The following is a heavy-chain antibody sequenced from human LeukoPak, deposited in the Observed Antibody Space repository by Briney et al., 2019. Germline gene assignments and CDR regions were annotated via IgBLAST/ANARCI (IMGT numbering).Heavy chain of an antibody. Sequence: GESLKISCKVSGYRFTIYWIGWVRQMPGKGLEWVGIIYPGDSDARYSPSFEGQVTISADKSTSTAYLQWNNLKASDTAMYYCARQGTSCSNGVCYFDYWGQGALVTVSS. CDR3: ARQGTSCSNGVCYFDY. CDR2: IYPGDSDA. CDR1: GYRFTIYW. D-gene: IGHD2-8*01. V-gene: IGHV5-51*01. J-gene: IGHJ4*02.